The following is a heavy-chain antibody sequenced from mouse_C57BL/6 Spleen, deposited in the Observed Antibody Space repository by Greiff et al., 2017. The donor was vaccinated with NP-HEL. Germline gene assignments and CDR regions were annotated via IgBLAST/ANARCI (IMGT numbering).Heavy chain of an antibody. J-gene: IGHJ3*01. CDR2: INPNNGGT. D-gene: IGHD3-2*02. V-gene: IGHV1-18*01. CDR3: ARMELRHFAY. Sequence: EVQLQQSGPELVKPGASVKIPCKASGYTFTDYNMDWVKQSHGKSLEWIGDINPNNGGTIYNQKFKGKATLTVDKASSTAYMELRSLTSEDTAVYYCARMELRHFAYWGQGTLVTVSA. CDR1: GYTFTDYN.